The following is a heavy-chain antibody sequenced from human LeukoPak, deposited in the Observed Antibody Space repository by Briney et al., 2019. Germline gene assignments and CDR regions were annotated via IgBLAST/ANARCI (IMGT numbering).Heavy chain of an antibody. CDR1: GFTFSSNF. CDR2: IYSGGRA. J-gene: IGHJ4*02. D-gene: IGHD3-10*01. Sequence: GGSLRLSCAAAGFTFSSNFMSWVRQAPGEGLEWVSVIYSGGRADYADSVKGRFTISRDNSRNMLYLQMNSLRPEDTAVYYCARENGRGVISPYFDSWGQGPLVTVSS. CDR3: ARENGRGVISPYFDS. V-gene: IGHV3-66*01.